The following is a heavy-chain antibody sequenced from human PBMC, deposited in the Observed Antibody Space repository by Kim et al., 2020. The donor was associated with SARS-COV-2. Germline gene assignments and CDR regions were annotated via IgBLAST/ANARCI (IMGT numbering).Heavy chain of an antibody. V-gene: IGHV4-39*01. CDR3: ARQGLLGPAGPQVITGTTGPFDY. CDR1: GGSISSSSYY. D-gene: IGHD1-20*01. Sequence: SETLSLTCTVSGGSISSSSYYWGWIRQPPGKGLEWIGSIYYSGSTYYNPSLKSRVTISVDTSKNQFSLKLSSVTAADTAVYYCARQGLLGPAGPQVITGTTGPFDYWGQGTLVTVSS. J-gene: IGHJ4*02. CDR2: IYYSGST.